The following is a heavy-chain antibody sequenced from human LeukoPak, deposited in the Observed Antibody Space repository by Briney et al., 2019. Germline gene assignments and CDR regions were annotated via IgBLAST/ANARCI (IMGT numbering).Heavy chain of an antibody. CDR1: GDSIRRDNW. CDR2: IHHSGST. CDR3: ARSGTRSGGAFDI. Sequence: KSSETLSLTCAVSGDSIRRDNWWSWVRQLPGKGLEWIGEIHHSGSTNYNPSLKSRVIISIDKSKNQFSLKLSSVTAADTAVYFCARSGTRSGGAFDIWGQGTMVTVSS. D-gene: IGHD4-23*01. J-gene: IGHJ3*02. V-gene: IGHV4-4*02.